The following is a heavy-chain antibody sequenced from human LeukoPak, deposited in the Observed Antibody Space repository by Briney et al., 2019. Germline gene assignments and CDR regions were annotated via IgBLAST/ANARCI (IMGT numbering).Heavy chain of an antibody. V-gene: IGHV3-23*01. Sequence: PGGSLRLSCAASGFIFSNYALMWLRQSPGKGLEWVSAIRGSGGGTFYADSVKGRFTISRDNSKNTLYLQMNGLRAEDTAVHYCARDPNGDYIGAFDMWGRGTLVTVSS. CDR1: GFIFSNYA. CDR3: ARDPNGDYIGAFDM. CDR2: IRGSGGGT. D-gene: IGHD4-17*01. J-gene: IGHJ3*02.